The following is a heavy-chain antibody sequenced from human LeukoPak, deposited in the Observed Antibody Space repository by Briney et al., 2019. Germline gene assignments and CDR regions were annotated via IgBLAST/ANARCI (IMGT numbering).Heavy chain of an antibody. CDR1: EITFSSCS. CDR3: ARGGGSGKGDYFDF. V-gene: IGHV3-48*02. D-gene: IGHD3-10*01. J-gene: IGHJ4*02. CDR2: INIDSGGI. Sequence: PGGSLRLSCAASEITFSSCSMNWVRQAPGKGLEWLSYINIDSGGIKYADSVKGRFIISRDNGKNSLYLQMSSLRDEDTAVYYCARGGGSGKGDYFDFGGQGTLVTVS.